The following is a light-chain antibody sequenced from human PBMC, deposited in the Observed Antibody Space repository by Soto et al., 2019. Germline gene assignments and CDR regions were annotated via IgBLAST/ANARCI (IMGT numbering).Light chain of an antibody. CDR2: AAS. V-gene: IGKV1-39*01. J-gene: IGKJ1*01. CDR1: QRISNY. CDR3: QQSYSSPPT. Sequence: DIQMTQSPSSLSASVGDRVTITCRASQRISNYLNWYQHKPGKAPKLLIFAASSLQSGVPSRFSGSRSGPDFTLTISSLQPEDFATYYCQQSYSSPPTFGQGTKVDIK.